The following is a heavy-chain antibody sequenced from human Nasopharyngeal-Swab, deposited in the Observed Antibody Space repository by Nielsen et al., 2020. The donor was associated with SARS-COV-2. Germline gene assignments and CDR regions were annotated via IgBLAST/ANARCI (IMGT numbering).Heavy chain of an antibody. V-gene: IGHV3-66*01. J-gene: IGHJ4*02. D-gene: IGHD4-17*01. CDR2: IYSGGST. CDR1: GFTVSSNY. CDR3: ARETPTVTGSGFDY. Sequence: GESLKISCAASGFTVSSNYMSWVRQAPGKGLEWVSVIYSGGSTYYADSVKGRFTISRANSKNTLYLQMNSLRAEDTAVYYCARETPTVTGSGFDYWGQGTLVTVSS.